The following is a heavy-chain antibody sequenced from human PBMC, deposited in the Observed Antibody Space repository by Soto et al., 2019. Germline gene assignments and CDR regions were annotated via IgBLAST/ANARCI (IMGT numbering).Heavy chain of an antibody. V-gene: IGHV4-59*12. CDR2: IYYTGST. D-gene: IGHD2-15*01. Sequence: QVQLQESGPGLVKPSETLSLICTVSGGSISSYYWSWIRQPPGKGLDWLGYIYYTGSTNYNPSLNSRVTISVATSKNQFSLKLTSVTAAATAVYYCARFVPCIDGTCALDYWGQGTLVTVSS. CDR1: GGSISSYY. CDR3: ARFVPCIDGTCALDY. J-gene: IGHJ4*02.